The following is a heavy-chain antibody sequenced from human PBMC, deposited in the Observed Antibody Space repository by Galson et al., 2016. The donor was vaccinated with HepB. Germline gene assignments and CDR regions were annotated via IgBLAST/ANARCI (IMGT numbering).Heavy chain of an antibody. J-gene: IGHJ4*02. CDR1: GGALRSYG. CDR2: ILPVFDTP. D-gene: IGHD3-22*01. V-gene: IGHV1-69*06. CDR3: ARVGAYDTSGFYGSVDY. Sequence: SVKVSCKASGGALRSYGISWVRQAPGQGLEWMGGILPVFDTPNYAQRFQGRVTIAADKSTSTAYMELGSLRSEDTAVYYCARVGAYDTSGFYGSVDYWGQGTLVAVSS.